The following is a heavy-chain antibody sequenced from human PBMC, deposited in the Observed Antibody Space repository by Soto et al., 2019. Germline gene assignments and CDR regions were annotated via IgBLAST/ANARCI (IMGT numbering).Heavy chain of an antibody. CDR2: ISSSSSYI. Sequence: PGGSLRLSCAASGFTFSSYSMNWVRQAPGKGLEWVSSISSSSSYIYYADSVKGRFTISRDNAKNSLYLQMNSLRAEDTAVYYCARVAITYYYDSSGYYYPDYWGQGT. V-gene: IGHV3-21*01. J-gene: IGHJ4*02. CDR1: GFTFSSYS. D-gene: IGHD3-22*01. CDR3: ARVAITYYYDSSGYYYPDY.